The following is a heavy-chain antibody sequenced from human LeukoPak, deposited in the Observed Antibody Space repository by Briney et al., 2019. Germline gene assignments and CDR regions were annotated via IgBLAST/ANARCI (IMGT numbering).Heavy chain of an antibody. D-gene: IGHD3-22*01. J-gene: IGHJ5*02. CDR2: MHYSGTT. CDR1: GGSISSSTSY. CDR3: APYSSVQGWFDP. Sequence: SETLSLTSIVSGGSISSSTSYWGWIRQPPGKGLEWIGSMHYSGTTYFNPSLKTRVTISVDTSKNQFSLRLASVTAADSAVYYCAPYSSVQGWFDPWGQGTLVTVSS. V-gene: IGHV4-39*01.